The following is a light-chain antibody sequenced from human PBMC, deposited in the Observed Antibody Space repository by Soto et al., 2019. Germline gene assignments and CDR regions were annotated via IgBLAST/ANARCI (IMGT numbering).Light chain of an antibody. CDR2: DVN. CDR1: SSNIGAYKS. V-gene: IGLV2-11*01. J-gene: IGLJ3*02. CDR3: CSYAGTYSWV. Sequence: QSALTQPRSVSGSPGQAVTISCTGTSSNIGAYKSVSWFQQHPGKAPKCIIYDVNKRPSGVPDRFSGSKSGNSASLTISGLQAEDEADYYCCSYAGTYSWVLGGGTKLTVL.